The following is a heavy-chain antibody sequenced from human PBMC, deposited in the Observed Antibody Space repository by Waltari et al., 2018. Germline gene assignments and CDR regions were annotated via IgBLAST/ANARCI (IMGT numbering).Heavy chain of an antibody. D-gene: IGHD2-2*01. J-gene: IGHJ4*02. CDR2: MPPGGGT. CDR1: GVSISSHNW. CDR3: ARVTAGCSSTSCYLDS. Sequence: QVQLQESGPGLVKPSGTLSLTCAVSGVSISSHNWWNWVRRSPGKGLEWIGEMPPGGGTNYNPSLKSRVAISLDLSENQVALMLTSVTAADTALYYCARVTAGCSSTSCYLDSWGQGTLVTVSS. V-gene: IGHV4-4*02.